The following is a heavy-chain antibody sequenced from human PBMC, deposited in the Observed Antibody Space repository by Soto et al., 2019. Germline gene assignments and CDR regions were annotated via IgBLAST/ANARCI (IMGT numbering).Heavy chain of an antibody. CDR2: ISTHNGNT. Sequence: QVQLVQSEAEVKKPGASVKVSCKTSGYIFTSYGISWVRQAPGQGLEWMGWISTHNGNTNYAQKLQDRVTMTTDTSTSTAYMELRSLRSDDTAVYYCARENSYYGSWTYYFYGMDVWGHGTTVTVSS. D-gene: IGHD3-10*01. J-gene: IGHJ6*02. V-gene: IGHV1-18*01. CDR1: GYIFTSYG. CDR3: ARENSYYGSWTYYFYGMDV.